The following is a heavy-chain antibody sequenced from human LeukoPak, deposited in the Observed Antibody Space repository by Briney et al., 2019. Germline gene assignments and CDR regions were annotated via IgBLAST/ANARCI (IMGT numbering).Heavy chain of an antibody. V-gene: IGHV4-34*01. J-gene: IGHJ6*03. CDR3: ARVLRYYYYMDV. CDR1: GGSYSGYY. Sequence: SETLSLTCAVYGGSYSGYYWSWIRQPPGKGLEWIGEINHSGSTNYNPSLKRRVTISVDTSKNQFSLKLSSVTAADTAVYYCARVLRYYYYMDVWGKGTTVTVSS. CDR2: INHSGST. D-gene: IGHD2-8*01.